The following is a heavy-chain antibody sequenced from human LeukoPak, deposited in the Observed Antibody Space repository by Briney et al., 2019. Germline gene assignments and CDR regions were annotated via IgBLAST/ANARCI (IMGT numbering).Heavy chain of an antibody. Sequence: ASVKVSCKASGYTFTSYYMHWVRQAPGQGLEWMGWISAYNGNTSYAQKLQGRVTMTTDTSTSTAYMELRSLRSDDTAVYYCARDVTDTFSSGWYERNYWGQGTLVTVSS. V-gene: IGHV1-18*04. J-gene: IGHJ4*02. CDR1: GYTFTSYY. D-gene: IGHD6-19*01. CDR2: ISAYNGNT. CDR3: ARDVTDTFSSGWYERNY.